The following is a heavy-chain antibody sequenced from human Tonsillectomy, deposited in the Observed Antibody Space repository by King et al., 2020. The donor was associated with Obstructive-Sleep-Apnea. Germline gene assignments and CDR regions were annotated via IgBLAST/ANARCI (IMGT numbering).Heavy chain of an antibody. J-gene: IGHJ3*02. V-gene: IGHV4-39*01. CDR2: IYYSGGT. CDR3: AKRLRSHAFDI. Sequence: QLQESGPGLVKPSETLSLTCTVSGGSISSSSYYWGWIRQPPGKGLEWIGSIYYSGGTYYNPSLKSRVTISVDTSKNQFPLKLSSVTAADTAVYYCAKRLRSHAFDIWGQGTMVTVSS. CDR1: GGSISSSSYY. D-gene: IGHD4-17*01.